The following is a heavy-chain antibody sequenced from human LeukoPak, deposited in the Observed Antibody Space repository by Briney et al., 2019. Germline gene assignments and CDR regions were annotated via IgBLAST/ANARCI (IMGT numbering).Heavy chain of an antibody. V-gene: IGHV3-23*01. CDR1: GFTFGTYG. Sequence: GGSLRLSCAASGFTFGTYGLAWVRQAPGKGLEWVSAISASGGHTYYADSVKGRFSISRDNFKNTLYLQMNSLRGGDTALYYCAKEMGNSQPFDYWGQGTLVTVSS. CDR2: ISASGGHT. J-gene: IGHJ4*02. CDR3: AKEMGNSQPFDY. D-gene: IGHD2/OR15-2a*01.